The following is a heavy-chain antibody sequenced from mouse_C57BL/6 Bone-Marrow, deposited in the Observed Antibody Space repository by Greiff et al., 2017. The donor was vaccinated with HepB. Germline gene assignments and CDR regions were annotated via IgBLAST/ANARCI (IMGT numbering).Heavy chain of an antibody. CDR1: GFTFSDFY. J-gene: IGHJ3*01. D-gene: IGHD1-1*01. Sequence: EVHLVESGGGLVQSGRSLRLSCATSGFTFSDFYMEWVRQAPGKGLEWIAASRNKANDYTTEYSASVKGRFIVSRDTSQSILYLQMNALRAEDTAIYYCARDAHYYGSSPFAYWGQGTLVTVSA. CDR2: SRNKANDYTT. V-gene: IGHV7-1*01. CDR3: ARDAHYYGSSPFAY.